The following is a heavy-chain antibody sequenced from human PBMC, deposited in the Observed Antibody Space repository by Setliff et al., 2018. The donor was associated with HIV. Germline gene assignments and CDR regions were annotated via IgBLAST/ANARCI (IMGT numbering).Heavy chain of an antibody. CDR1: GFNFNTYS. J-gene: IGHJ4*02. CDR2: ISSSGSTI. D-gene: IGHD5-18*01. V-gene: IGHV3-48*04. CDR3: ARESYNYGYND. Sequence: LRLSCAASGFNFNTYSMSWVRQAPVKRLEWVSSISSSGSTIYYADSVKGRFITFRDNAKNSLYLQMNSLRAEDTAVYYCARESYNYGYNDWGQGTLVTVSS.